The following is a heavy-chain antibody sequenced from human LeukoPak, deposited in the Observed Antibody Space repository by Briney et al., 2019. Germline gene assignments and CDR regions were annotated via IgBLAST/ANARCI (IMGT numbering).Heavy chain of an antibody. Sequence: SVKVSCKAFGGTFSSYAISWVRQAPGQGLEWMGGIIPIFGTADYAQKFQGRVTITADESTSTAYMELNSLRSEDTAIYYCANPPTVTSFHYWGQGTLVTVSS. D-gene: IGHD4-11*01. CDR1: GGTFSSYA. V-gene: IGHV1-69*13. CDR2: IIPIFGTA. CDR3: ANPPTVTSFHY. J-gene: IGHJ4*02.